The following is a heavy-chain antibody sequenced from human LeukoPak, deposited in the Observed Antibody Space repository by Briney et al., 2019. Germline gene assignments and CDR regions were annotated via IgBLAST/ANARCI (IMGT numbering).Heavy chain of an antibody. CDR1: GGSISSGGYY. Sequence: PSETLSLTCTVSGGSISSGGYYWSWIRQHPGKGLEWIGYIYYSGSTYYNPSLKSRLTISVDTSKNQFSLKLSSVTAADTAVYYCARGECSGGSCYDDWYFDLWGRGTLVTVSS. CDR2: IYYSGST. J-gene: IGHJ2*01. CDR3: ARGECSGGSCYDDWYFDL. D-gene: IGHD2-15*01. V-gene: IGHV4-31*03.